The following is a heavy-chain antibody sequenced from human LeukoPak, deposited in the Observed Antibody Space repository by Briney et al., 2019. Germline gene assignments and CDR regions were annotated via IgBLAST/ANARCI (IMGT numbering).Heavy chain of an antibody. J-gene: IGHJ4*02. CDR2: INPNNGGT. V-gene: IGHV1-2*02. CDR1: GYTFTGYC. Sequence: GASVKVSCKASGYTFTGYCMRWVRQAPGQGLEWMGWINPNNGGTNYAQKFQGRVTMTTDTSISTAYMELSRLRSDDTAVYYCARDINGFWRGYHYWGQGTLVTVSS. CDR3: ARDINGFWRGYHY. D-gene: IGHD3-3*01.